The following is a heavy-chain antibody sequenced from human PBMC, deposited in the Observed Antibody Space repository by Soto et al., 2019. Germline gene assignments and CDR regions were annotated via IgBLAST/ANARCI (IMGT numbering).Heavy chain of an antibody. J-gene: IGHJ6*02. Sequence: SETLSLTCTVSGGSISSYYWSWIRQPPGKGLEWIGYIYYSGSTNYNPSLKSRVTISVDTSKNQFSLKLSSVTAADTAVYYCARGLNYYGSGMFYYYYGMDVWGQGTTVTVSS. CDR2: IYYSGST. CDR3: ARGLNYYGSGMFYYYYGMDV. D-gene: IGHD3-10*01. CDR1: GGSISSYY. V-gene: IGHV4-59*01.